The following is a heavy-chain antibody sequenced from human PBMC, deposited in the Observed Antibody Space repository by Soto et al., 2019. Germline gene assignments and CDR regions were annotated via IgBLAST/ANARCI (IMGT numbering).Heavy chain of an antibody. CDR3: AAGLGLRPPRGMDV. CDR1: GFTFSSYA. J-gene: IGHJ6*02. Sequence: EVQLLESGGGLVQPGGSLRLSCAASGFTFSSYAMSWVRQAPGKGLEWVSAISGSGGSTYYADSVKGRFTISRDNSKNSLYLQMNSLRAEDTAVYYCAAGLGLRPPRGMDVWGQGTTVTVSS. CDR2: ISGSGGST. V-gene: IGHV3-23*01. D-gene: IGHD7-27*01.